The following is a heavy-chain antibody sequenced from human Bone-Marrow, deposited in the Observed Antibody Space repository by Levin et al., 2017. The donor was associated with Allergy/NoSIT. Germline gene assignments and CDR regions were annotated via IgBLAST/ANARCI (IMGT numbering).Heavy chain of an antibody. J-gene: IGHJ2*01. D-gene: IGHD2-8*02. V-gene: IGHV3-30*01. CDR3: VRGGTGTTWYFDL. CDR1: GFTFSTYA. Sequence: GGSLRLSCAASGFTFSTYAMHWVRQAPGKGLEWVAVISYDGTKEYYADSVKGRFTISRDNSKNTLFLQMNSLRPEDTAVYLGVRGGTGTTWYFDLWGRGTLVTVSS. CDR2: ISYDGTKE.